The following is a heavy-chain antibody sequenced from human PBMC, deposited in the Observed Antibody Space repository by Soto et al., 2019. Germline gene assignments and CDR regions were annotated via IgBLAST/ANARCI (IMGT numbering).Heavy chain of an antibody. D-gene: IGHD3-22*01. J-gene: IGHJ4*02. V-gene: IGHV1-3*01. CDR2: INAGNGNT. CDR3: AKASTMIVVAPTG. CDR1: GYTFTSYA. Sequence: QVQLVQSGAEVKKPGASVKVSCKASGYTFTSYAMHWVRQAPGQRLEWMGWINAGNGNTKYSQKFQGRVTITRDTSASTAYMELSSLRSEDTAVYYCAKASTMIVVAPTGWGQGTLVTVSS.